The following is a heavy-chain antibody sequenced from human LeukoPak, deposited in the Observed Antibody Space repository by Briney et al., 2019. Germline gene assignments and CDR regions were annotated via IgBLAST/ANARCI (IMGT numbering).Heavy chain of an antibody. V-gene: IGHV4-4*02. CDR3: ASRRWLRDY. D-gene: IGHD5-24*01. J-gene: IGHJ4*02. CDR1: GGSISSSNW. CDR2: INHSGST. Sequence: SETLSLTCAVSGGSISSSNWWSWVRQPPGKGLEWIGEINHSGSTNYNPSLKSRVTISVDTSKNQFSLKLSSVTAADTAVYYCASRRWLRDYWGQGTLVTVSS.